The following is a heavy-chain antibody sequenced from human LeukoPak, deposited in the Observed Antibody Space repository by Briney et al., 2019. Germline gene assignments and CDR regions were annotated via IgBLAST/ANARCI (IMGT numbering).Heavy chain of an antibody. Sequence: ASVKVSCKASAYTFTRYGISWVRQAPGQGLEWMGWLSTDNGDTNYAQKFQGRVTMTTDTSTTTAHMELRSLRSDDTAVYYCARAGDSSGYLDYWGQGTLVTVSS. CDR1: AYTFTRYG. CDR2: LSTDNGDT. D-gene: IGHD3-22*01. CDR3: ARAGDSSGYLDY. J-gene: IGHJ4*02. V-gene: IGHV1-18*01.